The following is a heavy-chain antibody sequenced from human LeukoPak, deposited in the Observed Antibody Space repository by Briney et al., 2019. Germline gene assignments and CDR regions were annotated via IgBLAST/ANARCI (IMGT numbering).Heavy chain of an antibody. V-gene: IGHV3-23*01. Sequence: PGGSLRLPCAASGFTFSSYAMSWFRQAPGKGLEWVSAISGSGGSTYYADSVKGRFTISRDNSKNTLYLQMNSLRAEDTAVYYCARDAGSDYGSGSYYIGYWSQGTLVTVSS. CDR2: ISGSGGST. CDR3: ARDAGSDYGSGSYYIGY. CDR1: GFTFSSYA. J-gene: IGHJ4*02. D-gene: IGHD3-10*01.